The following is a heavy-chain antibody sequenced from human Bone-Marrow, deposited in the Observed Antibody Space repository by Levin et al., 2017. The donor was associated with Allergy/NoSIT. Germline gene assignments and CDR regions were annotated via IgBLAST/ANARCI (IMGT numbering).Heavy chain of an antibody. Sequence: GGSLRLSCAVSGITFNDYAMNWVRQAPGKGLEWVSSISDSGGNTYYADSVKGRFTISSDNSKNTLYLQMDSLRAEDTAVYYCAKVAAWGQGTLVTVSS. V-gene: IGHV3-23*01. CDR2: ISDSGGNT. J-gene: IGHJ4*02. CDR3: AKVAA. D-gene: IGHD6-13*01. CDR1: GITFNDYA.